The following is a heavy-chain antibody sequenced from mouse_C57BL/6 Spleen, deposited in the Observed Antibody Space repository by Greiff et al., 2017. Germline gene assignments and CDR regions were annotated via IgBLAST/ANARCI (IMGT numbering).Heavy chain of an antibody. Sequence: VQLQQPGAELVMPGASVKLSCKASGYTFTSYWMHWVKQRPGQGLEWIGEIDPSDSYTNYNQKFKGKSTLTVDKSSSTAYMQLSSLTSEDSAVYYCALYYDYDGFDYWGQGTTLTVSS. CDR1: GYTFTSYW. CDR3: ALYYDYDGFDY. V-gene: IGHV1-69*01. D-gene: IGHD2-4*01. J-gene: IGHJ2*01. CDR2: IDPSDSYT.